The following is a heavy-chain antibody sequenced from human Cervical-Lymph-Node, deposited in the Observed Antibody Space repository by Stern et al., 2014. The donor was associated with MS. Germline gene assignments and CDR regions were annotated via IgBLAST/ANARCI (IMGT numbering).Heavy chain of an antibody. J-gene: IGHJ5*02. Sequence: VQLVESEAEVKKPGASVKVSCKSSGYTFSTYGINWVRQGPGQGLEWMGWISGYNGNTNYAHNLQGRVTLTTDTSTGTAYMELRSLRSDDTAVYYCAGELEYNWFDPWGQGTLVTVSS. D-gene: IGHD3-3*02. CDR2: ISGYNGNT. V-gene: IGHV1-18*01. CDR3: AGELEYNWFDP. CDR1: GYTFSTYG.